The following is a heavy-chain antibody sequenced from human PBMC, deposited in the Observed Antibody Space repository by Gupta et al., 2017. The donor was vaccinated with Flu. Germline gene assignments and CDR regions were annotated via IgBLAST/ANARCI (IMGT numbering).Heavy chain of an antibody. Sequence: EVQLVQSGAEVTKPGRSLKMSCKASGYRFKDYWIGWVRQVPGKGLEWMGIIHPADYKTKYSPSFRGLVTLSADRSISTAYLQWHTLRASDTAIYYCARLAETGMGTWGGSVYWYYGMDVWGQGTTVIVSA. CDR3: ARLAETGMGTWGGSVYWYYGMDV. D-gene: IGHD3-16*01. CDR2: IHPADYKT. CDR1: GYRFKDYW. J-gene: IGHJ6*01. V-gene: IGHV5-51*03.